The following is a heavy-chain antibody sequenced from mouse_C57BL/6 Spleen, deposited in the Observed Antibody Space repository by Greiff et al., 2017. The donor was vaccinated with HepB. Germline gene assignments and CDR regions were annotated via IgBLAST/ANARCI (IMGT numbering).Heavy chain of an antibody. CDR3: ARSTGTPLKD. V-gene: IGHV1-54*01. CDR1: GYAFTNYL. D-gene: IGHD4-1*02. Sequence: VQLQQSGAELVRPGTSVKVSCKASGYAFTNYLIAWVKQRPGQGLEWIGVINPGSGGTNYTEKFKGKATLTADKSSSTAYMQLSSLASEDSAVYFGARSTGTPLKDWGQGTTLTVSS. J-gene: IGHJ2*01. CDR2: INPGSGGT.